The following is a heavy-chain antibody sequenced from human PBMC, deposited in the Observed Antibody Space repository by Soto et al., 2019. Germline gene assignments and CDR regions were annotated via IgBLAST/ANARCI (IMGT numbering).Heavy chain of an antibody. CDR3: VTELNYFDY. D-gene: IGHD1-1*01. CDR1: NGSISRSFYY. J-gene: IGHJ4*02. V-gene: IGHV4-39*01. Sequence: PSETLSLTCTVSNGSISRSFYYWGWIRQPPGKGLEWIGSMYYSGSTYYNPSLKSRVTISADTSKNQFSLKLSSVAAADTAVYYCVTELNYFDYWGQGTLVTVSS. CDR2: MYYSGST.